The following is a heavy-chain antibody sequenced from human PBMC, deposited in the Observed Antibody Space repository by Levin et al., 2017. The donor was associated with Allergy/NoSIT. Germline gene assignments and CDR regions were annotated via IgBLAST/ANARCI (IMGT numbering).Heavy chain of an antibody. CDR2: INPNSGGT. D-gene: IGHD2-21*01. Sequence: GESLKISCKASGYTFTGYYMHWVRQAPGQGLEWIGWINPNSGGTKYAQKFQGRVTMTRDTSISTAYMELSRLRSGDSAVYYCARDLGGDSYAFDIWGQGTMVTVSS. CDR1: GYTFTGYY. V-gene: IGHV1-2*02. CDR3: ARDLGGDSYAFDI. J-gene: IGHJ3*02.